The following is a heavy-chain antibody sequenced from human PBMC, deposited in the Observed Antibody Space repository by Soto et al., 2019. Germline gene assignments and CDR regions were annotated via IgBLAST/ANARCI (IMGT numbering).Heavy chain of an antibody. CDR3: AKFYPIFRILLPAHVDY. CDR1: GCTFSSYS. J-gene: IGHJ4*02. V-gene: IGHV3-23*01. CDR2: ICDSGGRT. D-gene: IGHD3-9*01. Sequence: WGSLRLSCAASGCTFSSYSRGWVRQAPGKGLEWVGGICDSGGRTYYVDSVKRPFTHSRDNPKNTLYLQPNLPRAEDTDVYFRAKFYPIFRILLPAHVDYWGQGTLVTVSS.